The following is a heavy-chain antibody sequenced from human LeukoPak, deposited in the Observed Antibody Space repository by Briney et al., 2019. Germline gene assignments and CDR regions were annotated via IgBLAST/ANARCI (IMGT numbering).Heavy chain of an antibody. CDR2: IYYSGST. J-gene: IGHJ2*01. CDR1: GGSISGSSYY. Sequence: SETLSLTCTVSGGSISGSSYYWGWIRQPPGKGLEWIGSIYYSGSTYYNPSLKSRVTISVDTSKNQFSLKLSSVTAADTAVYYCASLDYGGNSDFMREVPGYFDLWGRGTLVTVSS. CDR3: ASLDYGGNSDFMREVPGYFDL. D-gene: IGHD4-23*01. V-gene: IGHV4-39*01.